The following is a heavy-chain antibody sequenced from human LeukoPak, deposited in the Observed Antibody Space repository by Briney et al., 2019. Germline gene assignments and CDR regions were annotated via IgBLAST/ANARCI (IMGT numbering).Heavy chain of an antibody. V-gene: IGHV3-30*03. J-gene: IGHJ4*02. CDR3: ARPYCSSTSCQGDFDY. D-gene: IGHD2-2*01. CDR2: ISYDGSNK. Sequence: GGSLRLSCAASGFTFSSYGMHWVRQAPGKGPEWVAVISYDGSNKYYADSVKGRFTISRDNSKNTLYLQMNSLRAEDTAVYYCARPYCSSTSCQGDFDYWGQGTLVTVSS. CDR1: GFTFSSYG.